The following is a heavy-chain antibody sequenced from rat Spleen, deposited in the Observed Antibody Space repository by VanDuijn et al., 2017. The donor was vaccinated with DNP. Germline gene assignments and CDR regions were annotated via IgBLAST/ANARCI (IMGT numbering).Heavy chain of an antibody. V-gene: IGHV5-20*01. Sequence: EVQLVESGGGVVQPGRSLKLSCAASGFTFGDYYMSWVRQAPTKGLEWVAYISYVGGATYYGDSVRGRFTISRDNAKSTLYLQMDSLRSEDMATYYCAKGTNYGLYPDYFDYWGQGVMVTVSS. D-gene: IGHD1-11*01. J-gene: IGHJ2*01. CDR2: ISYVGGAT. CDR3: AKGTNYGLYPDYFDY. CDR1: GFTFGDYY.